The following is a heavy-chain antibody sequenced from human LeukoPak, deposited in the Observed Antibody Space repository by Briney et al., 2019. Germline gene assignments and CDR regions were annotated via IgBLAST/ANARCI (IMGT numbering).Heavy chain of an antibody. V-gene: IGHV3-11*04. Sequence: GGSLRLSCAASGFNFRNYYMGWIRQAPGKGLEWVSYISRSGDSIHYADSVKGRFTISRDNSKNTLYLQMNSLRAEDTAVYYCAKDYDILTAVYYFDYWGQGTLVTVSS. J-gene: IGHJ4*02. D-gene: IGHD3-9*01. CDR3: AKDYDILTAVYYFDY. CDR2: ISRSGDSI. CDR1: GFNFRNYY.